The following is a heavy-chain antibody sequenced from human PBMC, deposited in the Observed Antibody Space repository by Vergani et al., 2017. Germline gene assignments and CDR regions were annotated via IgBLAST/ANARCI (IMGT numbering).Heavy chain of an antibody. CDR3: ARESYDSSGYYQWIDY. D-gene: IGHD3-22*01. CDR2: ISSSSSYI. V-gene: IGHV3-21*01. Sequence: EVQLVESGGGLVKPGGSLRLSCAASGFTFSSYSMNWVRQAPGKGLEWVSSISSSSSYIYYADSVKGRFTISRDNAKNSLYLQMNRLRAEDTAVYYCARESYDSSGYYQWIDYWGQGTLVTVSS. CDR1: GFTFSSYS. J-gene: IGHJ4*02.